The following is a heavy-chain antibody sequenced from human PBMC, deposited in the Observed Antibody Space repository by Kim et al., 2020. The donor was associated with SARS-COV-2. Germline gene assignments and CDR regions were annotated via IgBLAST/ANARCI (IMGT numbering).Heavy chain of an antibody. CDR2: TYHGSKWYN. D-gene: IGHD6-13*01. J-gene: IGHJ3*01. Sequence: SETLSLTCAISGDSVSTVSTVWNWIRQSPSRGLEWLGRTYHGSKWYNDYAVSVKSRITISPDTSKNQFSLQLNSETPEDTAVYFCASYPSGTRGAFDVWGQGTMVTVSS. V-gene: IGHV6-1*01. CDR3: ASYPSGTRGAFDV. CDR1: GDSVSTVSTV.